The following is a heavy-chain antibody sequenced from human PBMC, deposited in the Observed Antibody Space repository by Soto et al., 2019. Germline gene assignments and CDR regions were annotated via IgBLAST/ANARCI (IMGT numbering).Heavy chain of an antibody. Sequence: EVQLVESGGGLVQPGGSLKLSCAASGFTFSGSAMHWVRQASGKGLEWVGRIRSKANSYATAYAASVKGRFTISRDDSKNTAYLQMNSLKTEDTAVYYCTSPRSDYCGGDDCWYFDLWGRGTLVTVSS. J-gene: IGHJ2*01. D-gene: IGHD2-21*02. CDR3: TSPRSDYCGGDDCWYFDL. CDR2: IRSKANSYAT. V-gene: IGHV3-73*01. CDR1: GFTFSGSA.